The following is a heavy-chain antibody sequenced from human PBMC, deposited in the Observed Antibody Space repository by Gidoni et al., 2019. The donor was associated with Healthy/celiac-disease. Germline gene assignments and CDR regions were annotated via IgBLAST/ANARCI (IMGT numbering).Heavy chain of an antibody. CDR2: IYPRDSDA. Sequence: EVQLVQSGAEVKKPGESLTISCKGSGSSFSYHWFAWVRQMPGKGLEWMGIIYPRDSDARYSPSFQGQVTLSADKSITTAYLQWSSLKVSDTAMYYCASKGITVEGADAFDIWGQGTMVTVS. CDR3: ASKGITVEGADAFDI. V-gene: IGHV5-51*01. D-gene: IGHD6-19*01. J-gene: IGHJ3*02. CDR1: GSSFSYHW.